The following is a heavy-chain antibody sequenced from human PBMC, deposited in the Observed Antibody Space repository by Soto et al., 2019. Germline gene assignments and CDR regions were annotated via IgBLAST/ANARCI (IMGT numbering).Heavy chain of an antibody. CDR1: GYTFTSYA. CDR3: AREGAAGIDYYYGMDV. CDR2: INAGNGNT. D-gene: IGHD6-13*01. Sequence: ASVKVSCKASGYTFTSYAMHWVRQAPGQRLEWMGWINAGNGNTKYSQKFQGRVTITRDTSASTAYMELSSLRSEDTAVYYCAREGAAGIDYYYGMDVWGQGTTVTVS. V-gene: IGHV1-3*01. J-gene: IGHJ6*02.